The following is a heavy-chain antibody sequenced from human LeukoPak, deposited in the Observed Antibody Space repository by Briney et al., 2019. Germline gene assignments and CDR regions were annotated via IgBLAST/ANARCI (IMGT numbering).Heavy chain of an antibody. Sequence: GGSLRLSCAASGFTFSSYDLNWVRQDQVKGLERVSYIVGSGSTIYYADSVKGRFTISRDNAKNSLYLQMNSLRAEDTAVYYCVRKLTGTTFFDYWGQGTLVTVSS. CDR1: GFTFSSYD. V-gene: IGHV3-48*03. CDR2: IVGSGSTI. CDR3: VRKLTGTTFFDY. J-gene: IGHJ4*02. D-gene: IGHD1-1*01.